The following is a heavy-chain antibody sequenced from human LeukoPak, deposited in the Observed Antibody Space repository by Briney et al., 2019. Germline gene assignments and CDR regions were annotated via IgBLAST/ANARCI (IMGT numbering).Heavy chain of an antibody. V-gene: IGHV3-21*01. J-gene: IGHJ4*02. CDR3: ASSSPIDY. Sequence: PGGSLGLSCAASGFTFSSYSMNWVRQAPGKGLEWVSSISSSSSYIYYADSVKGRFTISRDNAKNSLYLQMNSLRAEDTAVCYCASSSPIDYWGQGTLVTVSS. D-gene: IGHD6-6*01. CDR1: GFTFSSYS. CDR2: ISSSSSYI.